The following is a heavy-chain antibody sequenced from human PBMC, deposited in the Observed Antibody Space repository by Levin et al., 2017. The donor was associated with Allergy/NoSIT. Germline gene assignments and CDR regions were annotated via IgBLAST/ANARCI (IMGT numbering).Heavy chain of an antibody. D-gene: IGHD6-19*01. Sequence: PGGSLRLSCVASGFTFSSYGMHWVRQAPGKGLEWVAVIWYDGSNKYYAESVKGRFTISRDTSKNTLFLQMNSLRPDDTAVYFCARDIVPWLPRSYYYGMDVWRQGTTVTVSS. CDR1: GFTFSSYG. CDR2: IWYDGSNK. V-gene: IGHV3-33*01. J-gene: IGHJ6*02. CDR3: ARDIVPWLPRSYYYGMDV.